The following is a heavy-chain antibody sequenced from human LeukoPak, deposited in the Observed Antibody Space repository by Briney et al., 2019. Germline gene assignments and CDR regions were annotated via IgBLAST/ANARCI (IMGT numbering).Heavy chain of an antibody. Sequence: SETLSLTCAVYSGSFSGYYWSWIRQPPGKGLEWIGEINHSGSTNYNPSLKSRVTISVDTSKNQFSLKLSSVTAADTAVYYCARGKTYYYGSGIDYWGQGTLVTVSS. J-gene: IGHJ4*02. V-gene: IGHV4-34*01. CDR3: ARGKTYYYGSGIDY. D-gene: IGHD3-10*01. CDR2: INHSGST. CDR1: SGSFSGYY.